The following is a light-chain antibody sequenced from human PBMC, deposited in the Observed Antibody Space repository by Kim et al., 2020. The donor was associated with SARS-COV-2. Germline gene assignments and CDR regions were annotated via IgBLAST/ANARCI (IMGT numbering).Light chain of an antibody. CDR1: SSNHGAGYD. CDR3: QSYDTRLSGSV. Sequence: QRVPISCTESSSNHGAGYDVQWYQQLPGTAPKLVIYENSNRPSGVPDRFSGSKSGTSASLAITGLQAEDEADYYCQSYDTRLSGSVFGGGTQLTVL. CDR2: ENS. V-gene: IGLV1-40*01. J-gene: IGLJ3*02.